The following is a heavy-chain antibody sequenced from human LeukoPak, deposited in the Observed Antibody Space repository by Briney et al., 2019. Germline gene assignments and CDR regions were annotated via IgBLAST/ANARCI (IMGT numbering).Heavy chain of an antibody. CDR2: INPNSGGT. V-gene: IGHV1-2*02. J-gene: IGHJ4*02. CDR3: ARDRTFFDY. Sequence: ASVKVSCKASGYTFTDYYMHWVRQAPGQGLEWMGWINPNSGGTNYAQKFQGRVTMTRDTSISTAYMELSRLRSDDTAAYYCARDRTFFDYWGQGTLVTVSS. D-gene: IGHD1-1*01. CDR1: GYTFTDYY.